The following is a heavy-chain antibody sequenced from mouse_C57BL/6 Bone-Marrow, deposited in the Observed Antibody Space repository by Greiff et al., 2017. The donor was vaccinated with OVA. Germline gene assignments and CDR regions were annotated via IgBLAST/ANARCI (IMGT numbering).Heavy chain of an antibody. CDR2: ISSGGSYT. D-gene: IGHD2-3*01. J-gene: IGHJ2*01. Sequence: EVKLMESGGDLVKPGGSLKLSCAASGFTFSSYGMSWVRQTPDKRLEWVATISSGGSYTYYPDSVKGRFTISRDNAKNTLYLQMSSLKSEDTAMYYCARYDGGYYWGQGTTLTVSS. CDR1: GFTFSSYG. V-gene: IGHV5-6*01. CDR3: ARYDGGYY.